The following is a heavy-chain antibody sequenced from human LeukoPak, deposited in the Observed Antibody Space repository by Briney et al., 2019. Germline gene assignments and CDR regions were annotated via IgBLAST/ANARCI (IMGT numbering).Heavy chain of an antibody. CDR1: GGSISSYY. CDR3: ARQDNWFDP. V-gene: IGHV4-59*08. J-gene: IGHJ5*02. CDR2: IYYSGST. Sequence: PSETLSLTCTVSGGSISSYYWSWIRQPPGKGLEWIGYIYYSGSTNYNPSPKSRVTISVDTSKNQFSLKLSSVTAADTAVYYCARQDNWFDPWGQGTLVTVSS.